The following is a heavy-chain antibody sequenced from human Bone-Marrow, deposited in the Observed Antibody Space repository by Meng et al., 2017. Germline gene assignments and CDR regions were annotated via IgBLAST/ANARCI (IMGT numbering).Heavy chain of an antibody. J-gene: IGHJ4*02. Sequence: GGSLRLSCAASGFTFSNAWMSWVRQAPGKGLEWVSVIYSGGSTYYADSVKGRFTISRDNFKNTLYLQMNSLRAEDTAVYYCANDYYGSGSYGAWGQGTLVTVSS. CDR2: IYSGGST. V-gene: IGHV3-53*01. CDR3: ANDYYGSGSYGA. D-gene: IGHD3-10*01. CDR1: GFTFSNAW.